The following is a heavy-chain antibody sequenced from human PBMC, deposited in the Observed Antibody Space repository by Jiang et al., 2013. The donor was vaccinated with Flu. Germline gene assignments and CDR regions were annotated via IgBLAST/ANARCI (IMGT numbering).Heavy chain of an antibody. CDR2: IYYSGST. CDR3: ARQPPRIQLWSTIDWYFDL. V-gene: IGHV4-61*07. Sequence: YIYYSGSTNYNPSLKSRVTISVDTSKNQFSLKLSSVTAADTAVYYCARQPPRIQLWSTIDWYFDLWGRGTLVTVSS. D-gene: IGHD5-18*01. J-gene: IGHJ2*01.